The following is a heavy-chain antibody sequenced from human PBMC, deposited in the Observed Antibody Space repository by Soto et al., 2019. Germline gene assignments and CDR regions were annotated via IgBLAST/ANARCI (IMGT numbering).Heavy chain of an antibody. D-gene: IGHD4-17*01. CDR3: AADDDYGDGPPAL. CDR1: GFTFTSSA. CDR2: IVVGSGNT. Sequence: QMQLVQSGPEVKKPGTSVKVSCKASGFTFTSSAVQWVRQARGQRLEWIGWIVVGSGNTNYAQKFQERVTITRDMSTSTAYMELSSLRSEDTAVYYCAADDDYGDGPPALWGQGTLVTVSS. V-gene: IGHV1-58*01. J-gene: IGHJ4*02.